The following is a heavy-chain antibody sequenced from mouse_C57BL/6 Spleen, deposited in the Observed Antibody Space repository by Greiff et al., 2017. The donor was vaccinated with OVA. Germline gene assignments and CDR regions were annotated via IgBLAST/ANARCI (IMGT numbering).Heavy chain of an antibody. V-gene: IGHV1-61*01. CDR3: ARRWGNYFDY. CDR1: GYTFTSYW. Sequence: QVQLQQSGAELVRPGSSVKLSCKASGYTFTSYWMDWVKQRPGQGLEWIGNIYPSDSETHYNQKFKDKATLTVDKSSSTAYMQLSSLTSEDSAVYYCARRWGNYFDYWGQGTTLTVSS. D-gene: IGHD2-3*01. CDR2: IYPSDSET. J-gene: IGHJ2*01.